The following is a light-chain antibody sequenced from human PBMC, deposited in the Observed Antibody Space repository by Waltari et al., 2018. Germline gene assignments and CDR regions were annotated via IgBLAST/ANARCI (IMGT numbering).Light chain of an antibody. V-gene: IGKV3-11*01. CDR2: DAS. Sequence: EIVLTQSPATLSLSPGERATLSCRSSQSVSSYLAWYQQKVGQAPRLLIYDASNRATGIPARFSGSGSETDCTFTISSLEPEDFAVYYCLQRSSWPWTFGQGTKVEIK. J-gene: IGKJ1*01. CDR3: LQRSSWPWT. CDR1: QSVSSY.